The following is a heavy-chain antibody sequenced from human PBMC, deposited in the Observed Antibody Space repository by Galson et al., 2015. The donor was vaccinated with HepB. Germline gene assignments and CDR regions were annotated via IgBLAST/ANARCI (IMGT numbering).Heavy chain of an antibody. J-gene: IGHJ4*02. V-gene: IGHV4-59*01. D-gene: IGHD5-18*01. Sequence: ETLSLTCTVSGGSISSYYWSWIRQPPGKGLEWIGYIYYSGSTNYNPSLKSRVTISVDTSKNQFSLKLSSVTAADTAVYYCARGTTAMVSHLSYWGQGTLVTVSS. CDR1: GGSISSYY. CDR3: ARGTTAMVSHLSY. CDR2: IYYSGST.